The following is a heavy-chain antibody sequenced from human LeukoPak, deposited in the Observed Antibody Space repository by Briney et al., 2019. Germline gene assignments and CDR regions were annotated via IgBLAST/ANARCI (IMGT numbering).Heavy chain of an antibody. CDR1: GYTFTSHY. J-gene: IGHJ3*02. D-gene: IGHD3-22*01. CDR3: ARGSRGYYYDRGAFDI. Sequence: ASVKVSCKASGYTFTSHYMHWVRQAPGQGLEWMGIINPSGGSTSYAQKFQGRVTMTRDTSTSTVYMELSSLRSEDTAVYYCARGSRGYYYDRGAFDIWGQGTMVTVSS. V-gene: IGHV1-46*01. CDR2: INPSGGST.